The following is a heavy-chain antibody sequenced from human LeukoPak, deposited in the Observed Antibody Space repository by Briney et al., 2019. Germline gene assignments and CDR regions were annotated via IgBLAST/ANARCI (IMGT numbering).Heavy chain of an antibody. CDR1: GYTFHKHY. J-gene: IGHJ6*03. V-gene: IGHV1-46*02. D-gene: IGHD3-22*01. CDR2: INPNGGTT. CDR3: ARIVVVRTTLPTRGYMDV. Sequence: ASVKVSCKASGYTFHKHYIHWVRQAPGQGLEWMGVINPNGGTTGYAQKFQGRVTMTRDMSTSTVYMELSSLRSDDTAVYYCARIVVVRTTLPTRGYMDVWGKGTTVTVSS.